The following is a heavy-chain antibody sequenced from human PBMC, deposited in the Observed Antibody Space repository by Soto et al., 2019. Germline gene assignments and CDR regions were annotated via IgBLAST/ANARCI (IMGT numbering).Heavy chain of an antibody. J-gene: IGHJ6*03. D-gene: IGHD3-10*01. CDR1: GGSFSGYY. CDR3: ARVQGTYYYYMDV. V-gene: IGHV4-34*01. CDR2: INHSGST. Sequence: SETLSLTCAVYGGSFSGYYWSWIRQPPGKGLEWIGEINHSGSTNYNPSLKSRVTITVDTSKNQFSLKLSSVTAADTAVYYCARVQGTYYYYMDVWGKGTTVTV.